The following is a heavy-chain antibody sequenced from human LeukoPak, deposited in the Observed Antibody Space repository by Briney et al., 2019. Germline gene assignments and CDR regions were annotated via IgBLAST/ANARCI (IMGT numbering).Heavy chain of an antibody. Sequence: SQTLSLTCAISRDSVSSNSVTWNWIRQSPSRGLEWLGRTHYRSTWYNDYAVSVRGRITVNPDTSKNQFSLHLNSVTPEDTAVYYCARRLTQYDCFDPWGQGILVTVSS. D-gene: IGHD2-2*01. CDR1: RDSVSSNSVT. CDR3: ARRLTQYDCFDP. V-gene: IGHV6-1*01. J-gene: IGHJ5*02. CDR2: THYRSTWYN.